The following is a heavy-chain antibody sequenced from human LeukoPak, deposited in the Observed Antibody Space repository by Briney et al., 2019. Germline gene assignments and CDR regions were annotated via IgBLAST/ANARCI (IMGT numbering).Heavy chain of an antibody. CDR1: EYSFGTYW. V-gene: IGHV5-51*01. D-gene: IGHD2-2*01. CDR2: IYPGDSDT. Sequence: GESLKISCTGSEYSFGTYWIGWVRHLPGKGLEWMGIIYPGDSDTRYSPSFQGQVTISADKSISTAYLQWSSLKASDTAMYYCARLFVPAARNWFDPWGQGTLVTVSS. J-gene: IGHJ5*02. CDR3: ARLFVPAARNWFDP.